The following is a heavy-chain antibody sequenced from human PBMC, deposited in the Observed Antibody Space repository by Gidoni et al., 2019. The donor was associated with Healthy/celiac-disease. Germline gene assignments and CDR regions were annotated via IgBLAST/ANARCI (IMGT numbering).Heavy chain of an antibody. CDR2: INPNSGGT. Sequence: QVQLVQSGAEVKKPGVSVKVSCKASGYTFPGYYMHWVRPAPGLGLEWMGGINPNSGGTNYAQKFQGRVTMTRDTSISTADMELSRRSSDDTAVYYCARGRDGYNSLLFDYWGQGTLVTVSS. CDR1: GYTFPGYY. CDR3: ARGRDGYNSLLFDY. J-gene: IGHJ4*02. D-gene: IGHD5-12*01. V-gene: IGHV1-2*02.